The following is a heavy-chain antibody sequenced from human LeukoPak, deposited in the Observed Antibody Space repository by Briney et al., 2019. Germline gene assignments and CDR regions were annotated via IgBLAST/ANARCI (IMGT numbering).Heavy chain of an antibody. CDR3: AKVLRGATYYYGSGTSRHYYYYGMDV. Sequence: PGGSLRLSCAASGVTFISCAMSWGGRAPGKGLEWVSAISGSGGSTYYADSVQGRFTISRDNSKNTLYLQMTSLRTEETAVYYCAKVLRGATYYYGSGTSRHYYYYGMDVWGQGTTVTVSS. J-gene: IGHJ6*02. D-gene: IGHD3-10*01. CDR2: ISGSGGST. CDR1: GVTFISCA. V-gene: IGHV3-23*01.